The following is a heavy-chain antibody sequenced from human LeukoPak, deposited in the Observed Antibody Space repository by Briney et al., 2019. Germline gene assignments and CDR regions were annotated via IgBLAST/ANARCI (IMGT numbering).Heavy chain of an antibody. Sequence: SETLSLTCAVYGGSFSGYYWSWIRQPPGKGLEWIGEINHSGSTNYNPSLKSRVTISVDTSKNQFSLKLSSVTAADTAVYYCTREVAARIFYYYGMDVWGQGTTVTVSS. CDR2: INHSGST. J-gene: IGHJ6*02. V-gene: IGHV4-34*01. CDR1: GGSFSGYY. D-gene: IGHD6-6*01. CDR3: TREVAARIFYYYGMDV.